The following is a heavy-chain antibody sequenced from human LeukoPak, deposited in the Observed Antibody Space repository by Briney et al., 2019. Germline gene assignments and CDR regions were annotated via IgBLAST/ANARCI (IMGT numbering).Heavy chain of an antibody. D-gene: IGHD5-18*01. Sequence: SETLSLTCTVSGDSISGYYWSWIRQPPGKGLEWIGFIYDSGNTNYNPSLKSRVTISVDTPKKQLSLKLSSVTAADTAVYFCARNAKDAAMVIYFDYWGQGTLVTVSS. J-gene: IGHJ4*02. CDR1: GDSISGYY. CDR3: ARNAKDAAMVIYFDY. V-gene: IGHV4-59*01. CDR2: IYDSGNT.